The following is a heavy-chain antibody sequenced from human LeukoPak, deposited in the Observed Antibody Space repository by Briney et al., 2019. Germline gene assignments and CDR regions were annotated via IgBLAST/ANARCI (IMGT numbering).Heavy chain of an antibody. V-gene: IGHV3-20*04. CDR2: INWNGGST. D-gene: IGHD6-19*01. CDR3: ARVFSSGWYGGFDY. J-gene: IGHJ4*02. Sequence: TGGSLRLSCAASGFTFDYYGMSWVRHAPGKGLEWVSGINWNGGSTGYADSVKGRFTISRGNAKNSLYLQMNSLRAEDTALYYCARVFSSGWYGGFDYWGQGTLVTVSS. CDR1: GFTFDYYG.